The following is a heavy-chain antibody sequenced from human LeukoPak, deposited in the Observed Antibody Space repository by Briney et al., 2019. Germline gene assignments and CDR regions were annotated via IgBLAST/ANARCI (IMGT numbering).Heavy chain of an antibody. CDR3: ASQVYCSRTSCSDH. Sequence: GESLKISCKGSGYNFATYWIGWVRQMPGKGLEWMGVIYPGDSDTRYSPSFQGQVTISADKSISTAYLQWSSLKASDSAIYYCASQVYCSRTSCSDHWGQGTLVTVSS. CDR1: GYNFATYW. D-gene: IGHD2-2*01. J-gene: IGHJ4*02. V-gene: IGHV5-51*01. CDR2: IYPGDSDT.